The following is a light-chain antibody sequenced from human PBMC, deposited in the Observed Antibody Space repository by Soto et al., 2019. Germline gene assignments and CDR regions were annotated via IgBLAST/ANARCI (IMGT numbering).Light chain of an antibody. Sequence: DIQITQSPSYLSASVGDRVTITCRANQSIGSYLNWYQQKPGKAPKFLIYGESSLQSGVPSRFSGRGSGTDFTLTISSLQHEDFASYYCQHRTTFGQGTKVDIK. CDR1: QSIGSY. CDR2: GES. V-gene: IGKV1-39*01. CDR3: QHRTT. J-gene: IGKJ1*01.